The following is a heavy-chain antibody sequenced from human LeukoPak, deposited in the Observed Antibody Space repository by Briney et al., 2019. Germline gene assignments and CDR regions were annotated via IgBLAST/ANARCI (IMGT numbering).Heavy chain of an antibody. V-gene: IGHV4-59*01. D-gene: IGHD3-10*01. CDR3: ARDGLLWFGELGT. J-gene: IGHJ5*02. Sequence: SEALSLTCTVSGGSISSYYWSWIRQPPGKGLEWIGYIYYSGSTNYNPSLKSRVTISVDTSKNQFSLKLSSVTAADTAVYYCARDGLLWFGELGTWGQGTLVTVSS. CDR1: GGSISSYY. CDR2: IYYSGST.